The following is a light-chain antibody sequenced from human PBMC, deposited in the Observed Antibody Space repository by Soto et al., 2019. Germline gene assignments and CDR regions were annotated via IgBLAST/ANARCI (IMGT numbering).Light chain of an antibody. V-gene: IGLV2-14*01. CDR2: EVS. J-gene: IGLJ2*01. CDR3: SSYTSSSTQV. CDR1: TRDIAGYNY. Sequence: QSVLTQPASVSGSLGQSITISCTGTTRDIAGYNYISWYQQHPGKAPKLMIYEVSNRPSGVSNRFSGSKSGNTASLTISGLQAEDEADYYCSSYTSSSTQVFGGGTKLTVL.